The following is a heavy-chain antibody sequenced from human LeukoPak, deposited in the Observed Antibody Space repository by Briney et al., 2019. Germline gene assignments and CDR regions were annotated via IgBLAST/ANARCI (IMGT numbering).Heavy chain of an antibody. J-gene: IGHJ6*02. CDR2: ISSGATYI. Sequence: GGSLRLSCAASGFTFKNYGMNWVRQAPGKGLEWVSSISSGATYIDNADSVKGRFTISRDNAKNSLYLEMNSLRAEDTAVYYCARSKGGAQREYGMDVWGQGTTVTVSS. D-gene: IGHD1-1*01. CDR3: ARSKGGAQREYGMDV. V-gene: IGHV3-21*06. CDR1: GFTFKNYG.